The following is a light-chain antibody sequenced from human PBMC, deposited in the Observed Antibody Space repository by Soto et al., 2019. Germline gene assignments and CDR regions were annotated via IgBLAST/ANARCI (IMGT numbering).Light chain of an antibody. J-gene: IGLJ2*01. CDR2: TNT. Sequence: QSALTQPPSASGTPGQNVTISCSGSRSNIGFNTVTWYQQFPGAAPKLLIQTNTQRPSGVPDRFSGSKSGTSASLAIRGLQSEDEAHYYCGSWDHSVTGVVFGGWTKVTVL. CDR3: GSWDHSVTGVV. V-gene: IGLV1-44*01. CDR1: RSNIGFNT.